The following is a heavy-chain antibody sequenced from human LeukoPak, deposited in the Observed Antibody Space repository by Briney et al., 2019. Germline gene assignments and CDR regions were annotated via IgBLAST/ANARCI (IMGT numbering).Heavy chain of an antibody. D-gene: IGHD2-15*01. CDR1: GFTLSSYY. V-gene: IGHV3-74*01. J-gene: IGHJ4*02. Sequence: GESLRLSCVASGFTLSSYYTHWVRQVPGKGLVWVSCINGDGSSTKYADSVKGRFTISRDNAKNTLYLQVNSLRAEDTAVYYCAQGGSPGALDYWGRGTLVTVSS. CDR2: INGDGSST. CDR3: AQGGSPGALDY.